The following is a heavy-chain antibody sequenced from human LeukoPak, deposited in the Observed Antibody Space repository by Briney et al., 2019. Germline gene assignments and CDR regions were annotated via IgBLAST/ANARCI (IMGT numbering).Heavy chain of an antibody. V-gene: IGHV4-30-4*01. CDR3: ARTTLRFEAFDI. CDR1: GGSISSGDYY. Sequence: SETLSLTCTVSGGSISSGDYYWSWIRQPPGKGLEWIGYIYYSGSTYYNPSLKSRVTISVDTSKNQFSLKLSSVTAADTAVYYCARTTLRFEAFDIWGQGTMVTVSS. J-gene: IGHJ3*02. CDR2: IYYSGST. D-gene: IGHD1-1*01.